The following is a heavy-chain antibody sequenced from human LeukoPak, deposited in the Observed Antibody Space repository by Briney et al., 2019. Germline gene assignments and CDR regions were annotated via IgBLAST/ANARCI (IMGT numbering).Heavy chain of an antibody. D-gene: IGHD5-24*01. CDR2: ISHDGST. CDR3: AGGDNYVFDV. V-gene: IGHV4-4*02. Sequence: PSETLSLTCVVSGGSISSSNWWSWVRQPPEKGLEWIGEISHDGSTNYNPSLKSRVTISVDKSNNHFSLKLTSVSAADTAMYYCAGGDNYVFDVWGRGTLVSVSS. CDR1: GGSISSSNW. J-gene: IGHJ2*01.